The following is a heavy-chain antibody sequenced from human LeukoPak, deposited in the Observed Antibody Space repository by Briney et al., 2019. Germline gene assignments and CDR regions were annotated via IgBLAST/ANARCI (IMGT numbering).Heavy chain of an antibody. Sequence: ASVKVSFKASGYTFTIYYMHWVRQAPGQGSEWMGIINPSGGSTSYAQKFQGRVTMTRDMSTSTVYMELSSLRSEDTAVYYCAVDTAMARDAFDIWGQGTMVTVSS. CDR2: INPSGGST. CDR3: AVDTAMARDAFDI. J-gene: IGHJ3*02. D-gene: IGHD5-18*01. CDR1: GYTFTIYY. V-gene: IGHV1-46*01.